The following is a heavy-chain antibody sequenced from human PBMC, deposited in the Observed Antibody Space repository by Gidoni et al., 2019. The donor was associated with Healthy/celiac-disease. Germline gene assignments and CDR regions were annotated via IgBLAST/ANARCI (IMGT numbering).Heavy chain of an antibody. J-gene: IGHJ6*02. Sequence: EVQLVESGGGLVKPGGSLRLSCAASGFTFSSYSMNWVLQAPGKGLEWVSSISSSSSYIYYADSVKGRFTISRDNAKNSLYLQMNSLRAEDTAVYYCARGGPRDGMDVWGRGTTVTVSS. CDR2: ISSSSSYI. V-gene: IGHV3-21*01. CDR1: GFTFSSYS. CDR3: ARGGPRDGMDV.